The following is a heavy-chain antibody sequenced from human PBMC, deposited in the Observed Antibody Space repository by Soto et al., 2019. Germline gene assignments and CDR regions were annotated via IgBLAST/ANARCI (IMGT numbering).Heavy chain of an antibody. Sequence: PGGSLRLSCAASGFTFSNSAMHWVRQAPGKGLEWVSAIRGGGGSTSYADSVKGRFTITRDNSKDTLYLQMNSLRAEDTAVYYCAKDRVAAAGPFYFDYWAREPWSPSPQ. D-gene: IGHD6-13*01. V-gene: IGHV3-23*01. CDR1: GFTFSNSA. J-gene: IGHJ4*02. CDR3: AKDRVAAAGPFYFDY. CDR2: IRGGGGST.